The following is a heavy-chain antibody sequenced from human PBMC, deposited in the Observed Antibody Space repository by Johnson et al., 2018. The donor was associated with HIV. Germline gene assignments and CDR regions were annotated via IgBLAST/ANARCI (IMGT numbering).Heavy chain of an antibody. CDR2: VSYDGNNR. V-gene: IGHV3-30*18. CDR3: ANEGWDQDYAFDI. D-gene: IGHD1-26*01. CDR1: GFTFSNYG. Sequence: QVQLVESGGGVVQPGRSLRLSCAASGFTFSNYGMHWVRQAPGKGLEWVAVVSYDGNNRNYADSVRGRFTISRDNSKNTLYLQMNSLRAEDTAVYYCANEGWDQDYAFDIWGQGTMVTVSS. J-gene: IGHJ3*02.